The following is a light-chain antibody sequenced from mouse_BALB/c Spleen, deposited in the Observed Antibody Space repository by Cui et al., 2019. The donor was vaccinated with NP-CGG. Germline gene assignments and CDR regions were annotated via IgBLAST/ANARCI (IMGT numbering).Light chain of an antibody. V-gene: IGLV1*01. CDR3: ALWYSNHWV. CDR2: GTN. Sequence: QAVVTQEFSLTTSPGETVTLTCRPSTGAVTTSNYANWVQEKPDHLFTGLIGGTNNRVPGVPARFSGSLIGDKAALTITGAQTEDEAIYFCALWYSNHWVFGGGTKLTVL. J-gene: IGLJ1*01. CDR1: TGAVTTSNY.